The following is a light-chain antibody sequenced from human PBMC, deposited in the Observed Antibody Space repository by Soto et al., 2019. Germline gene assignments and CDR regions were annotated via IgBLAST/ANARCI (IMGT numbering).Light chain of an antibody. CDR1: QSVSSSY. CDR2: GAS. V-gene: IGKV3-20*01. Sequence: EIVLTQSPGTLSLSPGERATLSCRASQSVSSSYLAWYQQKPGQAPRLLIYGASSRATGIPDRFSGSGSGTDFTLTISRLEPEDFAVCYCQQYGSSPQYTFGQGTELEIK. CDR3: QQYGSSPQYT. J-gene: IGKJ2*01.